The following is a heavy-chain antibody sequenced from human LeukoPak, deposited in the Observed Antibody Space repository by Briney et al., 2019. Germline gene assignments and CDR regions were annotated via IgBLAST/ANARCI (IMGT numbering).Heavy chain of an antibody. J-gene: IGHJ5*02. Sequence: ASVKVSCKASGYTFTGYYMHWVRQAPGQGLEWMGWINPNSGGTNYAQKFQGRVTMTRDTSISTAYMELSRLRSDDTAVYYCAREGLVGARGVWFDPWGQGTLVTVSS. CDR3: AREGLVGARGVWFDP. CDR1: GYTFTGYY. V-gene: IGHV1-2*02. CDR2: INPNSGGT. D-gene: IGHD1-26*01.